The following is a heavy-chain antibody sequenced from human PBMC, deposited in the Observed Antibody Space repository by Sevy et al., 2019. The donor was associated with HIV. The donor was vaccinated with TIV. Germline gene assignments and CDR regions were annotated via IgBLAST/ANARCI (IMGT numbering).Heavy chain of an antibody. V-gene: IGHV3-33*01. CDR3: ARPRSEWHQYYYGLDV. CDR2: IRADGNNK. D-gene: IGHD6-19*01. Sequence: GGSLRLSCVASGFSFSSYGMHWVRQAPGKGLEWVAVIRADGNNKYYEDSVKGRFIISRDNSKNTLYLQMISLRAEDTAVYYCARPRSEWHQYYYGLDVWGQGTTVTVSS. CDR1: GFSFSSYG. J-gene: IGHJ6*02.